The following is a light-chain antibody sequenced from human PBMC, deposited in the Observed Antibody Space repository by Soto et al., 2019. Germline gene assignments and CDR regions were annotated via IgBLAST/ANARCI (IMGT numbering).Light chain of an antibody. CDR2: AVS. Sequence: QSALTQPASVSGSLGQSITISCTGTSNDIGAHYYVSWYQHHPGKAPKLIIYAVSNRPSGVPDRFSGSKSGNTASLTISGLQAEDEADYYCSLYISRSTSFVFGTGTKLTVL. CDR3: SLYISRSTSFV. J-gene: IGLJ1*01. CDR1: SNDIGAHYY. V-gene: IGLV2-14*01.